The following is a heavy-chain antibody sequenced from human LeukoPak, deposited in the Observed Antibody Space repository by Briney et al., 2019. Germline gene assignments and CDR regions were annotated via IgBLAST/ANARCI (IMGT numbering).Heavy chain of an antibody. CDR3: AKEYGIAAAPGSGDDAFDI. CDR1: GFTFSSYG. J-gene: IGHJ3*02. Sequence: GGSLRLSCAASGFTFSSYGMHWVRQAPGKGLEWVAVISYDGSNKYYADSVKGRFTIPRDNSKNTLYLQMNSLRAEDTAVYYCAKEYGIAAAPGSGDDAFDIWGQGTMVTVSS. V-gene: IGHV3-30*18. D-gene: IGHD6-13*01. CDR2: ISYDGSNK.